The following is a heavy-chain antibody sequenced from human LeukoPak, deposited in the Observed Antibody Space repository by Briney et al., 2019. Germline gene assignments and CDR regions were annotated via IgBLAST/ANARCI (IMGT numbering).Heavy chain of an antibody. D-gene: IGHD2-2*01. J-gene: IGHJ6*02. CDR1: GFTFSSYA. CDR3: AKVERYCSSTGCYYYGMDV. Sequence: GGSLRLSCAASGFTFSSYAMSWVRQAPGKGLEWVSGISGSGGSTYYADSVKGRFTISRDNSKNTLYLQMNSLRAEDTAVYYCAKVERYCSSTGCYYYGMDVWGQGTTVTVSS. V-gene: IGHV3-23*01. CDR2: ISGSGGST.